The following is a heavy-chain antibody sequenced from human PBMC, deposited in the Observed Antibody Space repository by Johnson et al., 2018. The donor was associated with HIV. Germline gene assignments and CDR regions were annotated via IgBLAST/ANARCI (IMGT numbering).Heavy chain of an antibody. J-gene: IGHJ3*02. CDR1: GFTFSDYY. CDR3: ARAGQLPEDAFDI. D-gene: IGHD1-7*01. CDR2: ISSSGTIV. Sequence: QVQLVESGGGLVQPGGSLRLSCVVSGFTFSDYYMSWIRQAPGKGLEWVSYISSSGTIVYYADSVKGRFTISRDNAKNSLSLQINSLRADDTAVYYCARAGQLPEDAFDIWGQGTMVTVSS. V-gene: IGHV3-11*04.